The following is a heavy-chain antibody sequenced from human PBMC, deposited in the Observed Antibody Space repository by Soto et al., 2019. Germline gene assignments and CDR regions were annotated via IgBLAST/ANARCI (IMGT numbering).Heavy chain of an antibody. CDR1: GYTFTSYA. D-gene: IGHD3-10*01. Sequence: ASVKVSCKASGYTFTSYAMHWVCQAPGQRLEWMGWINAGNGNTKYSQKFQGRVTITRDTSASTAYMELSSLRSEDTAVYYCARDLYITMVRGVNNWFDPWGQGTLVTVSS. CDR2: INAGNGNT. V-gene: IGHV1-3*01. J-gene: IGHJ5*02. CDR3: ARDLYITMVRGVNNWFDP.